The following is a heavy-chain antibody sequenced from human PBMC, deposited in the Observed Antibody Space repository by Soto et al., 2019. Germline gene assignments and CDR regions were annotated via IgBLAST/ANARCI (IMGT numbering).Heavy chain of an antibody. D-gene: IGHD3-16*02. CDR2: IYYNGSP. CDR3: AREPSGDYVWGRYRRPPLGYFDY. J-gene: IGHJ4*02. CDR1: GDSITSGDYY. V-gene: IGHV4-30-4*01. Sequence: SETLSLTCTVSGDSITSGDYYWTWIRQPPGKGLEWIGYIYYNGSPDYTPSLKSRVTISLDTSENQFSLKLSSVTAADTAVYYCAREPSGDYVWGRYRRPPLGYFDYWAREPWSPSPQ.